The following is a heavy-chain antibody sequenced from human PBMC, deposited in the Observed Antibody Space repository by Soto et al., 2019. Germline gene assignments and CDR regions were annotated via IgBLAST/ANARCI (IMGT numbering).Heavy chain of an antibody. V-gene: IGHV4-59*01. J-gene: IGHJ4*02. CDR1: GGSISSYY. Sequence: PSEILSLTCTVSGGSISSYYWSWIRQPPGKGLEWIGYIYYSGSTNYNPSLKSRVTISVDTSKNQFSLKLSSVTAADTAVYYCARGHSSGWHFDYWGQGTLVTVSS. CDR3: ARGHSSGWHFDY. D-gene: IGHD6-19*01. CDR2: IYYSGST.